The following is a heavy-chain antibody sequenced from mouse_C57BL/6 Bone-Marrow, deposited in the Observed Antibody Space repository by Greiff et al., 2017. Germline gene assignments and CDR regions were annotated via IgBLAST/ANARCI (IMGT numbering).Heavy chain of an antibody. CDR2: ISYDGSN. CDR3: EGDELLQFDY. D-gene: IGHD2-12*01. Sequence: DVQLQESGPGLVKPSQSLSLTCSVTGYSITSGYYWNWIRQFPGNKLEWMGYISYDGSNNYNPSLKNRISITRDTSKNQFFLKLNSVTTEDTATYYCEGDELLQFDYWGQGTTLTVSS. CDR1: GYSITSGYY. V-gene: IGHV3-6*01. J-gene: IGHJ2*01.